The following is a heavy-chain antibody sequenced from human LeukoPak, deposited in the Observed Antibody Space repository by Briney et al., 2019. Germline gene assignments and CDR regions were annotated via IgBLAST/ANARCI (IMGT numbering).Heavy chain of an antibody. CDR1: GFTFSSYA. Sequence: GASLRLSCAASGFTFSSYAMSWVRQAPGKGLEWVSAMSGSGGSTYYADSVKGRFTISRDNSKNTPYLQMNSLRAEDTAVYYCAKDLDCSSTSCYPDYWGQGTLVTVSS. J-gene: IGHJ4*02. CDR3: AKDLDCSSTSCYPDY. D-gene: IGHD2-2*01. CDR2: MSGSGGST. V-gene: IGHV3-23*01.